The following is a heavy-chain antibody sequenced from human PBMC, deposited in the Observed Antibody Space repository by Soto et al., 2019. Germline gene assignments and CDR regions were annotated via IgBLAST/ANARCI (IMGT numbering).Heavy chain of an antibody. J-gene: IGHJ6*02. CDR1: GGTFSSYA. D-gene: IGHD1-1*01. CDR3: ATLRTGTTNYYDYGMDV. Sequence: QVQLVQSGAEVKKPGSSVKVSCKASGGTFSSYAISWVRQAPGQGLEWIGGIIPMFGTANYAQKFQGRVTITADESTTTAYMELSSLRSEYTAVYYCATLRTGTTNYYDYGMDVWGQGTTVTVSS. V-gene: IGHV1-69*12. CDR2: IIPMFGTA.